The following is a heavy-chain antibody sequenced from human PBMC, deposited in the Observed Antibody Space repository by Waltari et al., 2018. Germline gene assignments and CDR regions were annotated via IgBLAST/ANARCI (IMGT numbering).Heavy chain of an antibody. J-gene: IGHJ3*02. V-gene: IGHV4-31*03. CDR2: IYYSWST. CDR3: ARDSGIAARRAFDI. Sequence: QVQLQESGPGLVKPSQTLSLTCTVSGGSISSGGYYCSWIRQHPGKGLEWIGYIYYSWSTYYNPSLKSRVTIAGDTSKNQYSLKLSSVTAADTAVDYCARDSGIAARRAFDIWGQGTMVTVSS. D-gene: IGHD6-6*01. CDR1: GGSISSGGYY.